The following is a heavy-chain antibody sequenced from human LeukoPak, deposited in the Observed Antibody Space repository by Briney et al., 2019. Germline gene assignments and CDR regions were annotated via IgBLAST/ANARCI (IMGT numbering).Heavy chain of an antibody. CDR2: VFYSGST. V-gene: IGHV4-59*11. CDR1: GGSISTHY. Sequence: SETLSLTCTISGGSISTHYWSWVRQSPGKGPEWIGNVFYSGSTNYNPSLKSRVIISVDMSKNQFSLKLNSVTAADTAVYYCARGRWGAGDNWGQGTQVTVSS. CDR3: ARGRWGAGDN. J-gene: IGHJ4*02. D-gene: IGHD7-27*01.